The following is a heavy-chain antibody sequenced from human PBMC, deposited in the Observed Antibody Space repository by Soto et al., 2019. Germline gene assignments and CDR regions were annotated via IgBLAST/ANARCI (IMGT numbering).Heavy chain of an antibody. V-gene: IGHV1-18*01. J-gene: IGHJ6*02. CDR3: ARDNGFGESDV. CDR1: GYTFTSYA. CDR2: ISACNGNT. D-gene: IGHD3-10*01. Sequence: GASVKVSCKASGYTFTSYAMHWVRQAPGQGLEWMGWISACNGNTNYAQKLQGRVTMTTDTSTSTAYMELRSLRSDDTAVYYCARDNGFGESDVWGQGTTVTVSS.